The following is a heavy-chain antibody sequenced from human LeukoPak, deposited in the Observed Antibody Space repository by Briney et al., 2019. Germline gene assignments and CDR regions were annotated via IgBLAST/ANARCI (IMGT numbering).Heavy chain of an antibody. CDR3: ARGYYYGSGSYWFDS. J-gene: IGHJ5*01. CDR1: GGSFSGYY. D-gene: IGHD3-10*01. Sequence: SETLSLTCAVYGGSFSGYYWSWIRQPPGKGLEWIGYIYYSGSTNYNPSLKSRVTISLDTSKNQFSLKLTSVTAADTAVYYCARGYYYGSGSYWFDSWGQGTLVTVSS. V-gene: IGHV4-59*01. CDR2: IYYSGST.